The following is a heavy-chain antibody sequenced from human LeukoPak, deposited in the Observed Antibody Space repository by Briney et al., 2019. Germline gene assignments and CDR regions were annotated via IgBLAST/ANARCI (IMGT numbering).Heavy chain of an antibody. CDR2: INHSGST. D-gene: IGHD4-17*01. CDR3: ARGSLLTTVVSNWFDP. Sequence: PSETLSLTCAVYGGSFSGYYWSWIRQPPGKGLEWIGEINHSGSTNYNPSLKSRVTISVDTSKNQFSLKLSSVTAADTAVYYCARGSLLTTVVSNWFDPWGQGTLVTVSS. V-gene: IGHV4-34*01. CDR1: GGSFSGYY. J-gene: IGHJ5*02.